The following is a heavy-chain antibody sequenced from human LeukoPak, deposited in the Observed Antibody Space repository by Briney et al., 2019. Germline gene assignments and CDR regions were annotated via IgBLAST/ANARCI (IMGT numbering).Heavy chain of an antibody. CDR2: ISGSGGST. CDR1: GFTFSNYA. Sequence: GGSLRLSCAASGFTFSNYAMSWARRAPGKGLEWVSAISGSGGSTYYADSVKGQFTISRDNSKNTLYLQMNSLRAEDTAVYYCTKGTIWLPFDYWGQGTLVTVSS. CDR3: TKGTIWLPFDY. J-gene: IGHJ4*02. D-gene: IGHD5-18*01. V-gene: IGHV3-23*01.